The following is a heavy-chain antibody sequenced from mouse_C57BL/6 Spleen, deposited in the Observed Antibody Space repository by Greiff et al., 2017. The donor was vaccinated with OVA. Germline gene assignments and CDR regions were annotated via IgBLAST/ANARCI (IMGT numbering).Heavy chain of an antibody. CDR3: TRKRNRGYFDY. V-gene: IGHV1-15*01. J-gene: IGHJ2*01. CDR2: IDPETGGP. CDR1: GYTFTDYE. Sequence: QVQLQQSGAELVRPGASVTLSCKASGYTFTDYEMHWVKQTPVHGLEWIGAIDPETGGPAYNQKFKGKAILTADKSSSTAYMELRSLTSEDSAVYYSTRKRNRGYFDYWGQGTTLTVSS.